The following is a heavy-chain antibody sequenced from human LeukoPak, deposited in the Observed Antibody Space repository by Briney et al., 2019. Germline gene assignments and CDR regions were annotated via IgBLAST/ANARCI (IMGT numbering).Heavy chain of an antibody. J-gene: IGHJ4*02. CDR3: AKVATLGYYYDSSGYYVDY. D-gene: IGHD3-22*01. CDR1: GFTFSSYG. CDR2: IWYDGSNK. V-gene: IGHV3-33*06. Sequence: PGGSLRLSCAASGFTFSSYGMHWVRQAPGKGLEWVAVIWYDGSNKYYADSVKGRFTISRDNSKNTLYLQMNSLRAEDTAVYYCAKVATLGYYYDSSGYYVDYWGQGTLVTVSS.